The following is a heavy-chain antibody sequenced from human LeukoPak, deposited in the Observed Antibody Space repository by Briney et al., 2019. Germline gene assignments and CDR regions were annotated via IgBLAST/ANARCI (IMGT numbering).Heavy chain of an antibody. CDR3: ASIPGSSTSWYHFDN. J-gene: IGHJ4*02. D-gene: IGHD6-13*01. CDR1: GDSISNYY. CDR2: IYYSGST. V-gene: IGHV4-59*01. Sequence: SETLSLTCTVSGDSISNYYWSWIRQPPGKGLEWIGYIYYSGSTNYNPSLKSRVTISVDTSKNQFSLKLRSVTAADTAIFYCASIPGSSTSWYHFDNWGQGTLVTVSS.